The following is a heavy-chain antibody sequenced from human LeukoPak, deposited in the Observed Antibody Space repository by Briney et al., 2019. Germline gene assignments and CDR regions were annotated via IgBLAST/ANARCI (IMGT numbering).Heavy chain of an antibody. J-gene: IGHJ3*02. Sequence: PGGSLRLACAASGFTFSSYAMNWVRQAPGKGLEWVSAISSGGGSTYYADSVKGRFTIYRDNSENTLYLQMNSLRVEDTAIYSCALRRAIAEAPPPLDIWGQGTMVTVSS. D-gene: IGHD6-13*01. V-gene: IGHV3-23*01. CDR1: GFTFSSYA. CDR3: ALRRAIAEAPPPLDI. CDR2: ISSGGGST.